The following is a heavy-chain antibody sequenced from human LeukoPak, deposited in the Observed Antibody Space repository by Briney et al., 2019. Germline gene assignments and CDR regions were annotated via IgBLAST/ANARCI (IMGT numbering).Heavy chain of an antibody. CDR3: AREGFGSAAIREGYYYYYGMDV. CDR1: GYTFTGYY. J-gene: IGHJ6*04. D-gene: IGHD2-2*01. Sequence: ASVKVSCKASGYTFTGYYMHWVRQAPGQGLEWMGWINPNSGGTNYAQKFQGWVTTTRDTSISTAYMELSRLRPDDTAVYYCAREGFGSAAIREGYYYYYGMDVWGKGTTVTVSS. V-gene: IGHV1-2*04. CDR2: INPNSGGT.